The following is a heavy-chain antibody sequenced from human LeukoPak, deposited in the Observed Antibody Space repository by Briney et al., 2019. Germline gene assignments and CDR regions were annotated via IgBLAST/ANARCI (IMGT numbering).Heavy chain of an antibody. CDR3: ARGPSYGSRSDFLDY. J-gene: IGHJ4*02. Sequence: GGSLRLSCAASGFTFSSYDMHWVRQATGKGLEWVSAIGTAGDTYYPGSVKGRFTISRENAKNSLCLQMNSLRAGDTAVYYCARGPSYGSRSDFLDYWGQGTLVTVSS. D-gene: IGHD3-10*01. CDR1: GFTFSSYD. CDR2: IGTAGDT. V-gene: IGHV3-13*01.